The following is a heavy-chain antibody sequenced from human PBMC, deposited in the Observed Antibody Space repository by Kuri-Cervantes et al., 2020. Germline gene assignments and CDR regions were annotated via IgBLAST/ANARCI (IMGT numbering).Heavy chain of an antibody. CDR1: GGTFSIYA. CDR3: ARDSWNGKENDAFDI. Sequence: SVKVSCKASGGTFSIYAIKWIRQAPGQGLEWMGGIIPISGMTQYAQKFQGRLSITTDESTSTVYMELSRLRSEDTAVYYCARDSWNGKENDAFDIWGQGTVVTVSS. J-gene: IGHJ3*02. CDR2: IIPISGMT. V-gene: IGHV1-69*05. D-gene: IGHD1-1*01.